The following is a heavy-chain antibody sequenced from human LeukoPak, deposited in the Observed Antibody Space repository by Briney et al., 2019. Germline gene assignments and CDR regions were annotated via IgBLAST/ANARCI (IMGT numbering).Heavy chain of an antibody. CDR3: ARGYSHGSATFDY. V-gene: IGHV3-30-3*01. CDR1: GFTFSSYP. J-gene: IGHJ4*02. CDR2: ISYDGSNE. Sequence: GRSLRLSCAASGFTFSSYPMLWVRQAPGKGLEWVTLISYDGSNEYYADSVKGRFTISRDNSKNTLYLQMNSLRGEDTAVYYCARGYSHGSATFDYWGQGILVTVSS. D-gene: IGHD5-18*01.